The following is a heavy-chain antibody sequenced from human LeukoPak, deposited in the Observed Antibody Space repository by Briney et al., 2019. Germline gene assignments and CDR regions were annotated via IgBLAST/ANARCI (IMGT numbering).Heavy chain of an antibody. J-gene: IGHJ4*02. Sequence: SETLSLTCTVSGGSISSSSYYWGWIRQPPGKGLEWIGSIYYSGSTYYNPSLKSRVTISVDTSKNQFSLKLSSVTAADTPVYYCARPYYDILTGWIPFDYWGQGTLVTVSS. CDR2: IYYSGST. CDR1: GGSISSSSYY. CDR3: ARPYYDILTGWIPFDY. V-gene: IGHV4-39*01. D-gene: IGHD3-9*01.